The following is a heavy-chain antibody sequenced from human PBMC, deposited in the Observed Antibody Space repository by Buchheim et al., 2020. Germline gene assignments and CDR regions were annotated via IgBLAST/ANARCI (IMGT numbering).Heavy chain of an antibody. J-gene: IGHJ4*02. Sequence: QVQLQQWGAGLLKPSETLSLTCAVYGGSFSGYYWSWIRQPPGKGLEWIGEINHSGSTNYNPSLKSRVTIPVDTSKNQSSLKLSSVTAADTAVYYCARGLTVLVPGAPYFDHWGQGTL. V-gene: IGHV4-34*01. CDR1: GGSFSGYY. CDR3: ARGLTVLVPGAPYFDH. CDR2: INHSGST. D-gene: IGHD2-8*02.